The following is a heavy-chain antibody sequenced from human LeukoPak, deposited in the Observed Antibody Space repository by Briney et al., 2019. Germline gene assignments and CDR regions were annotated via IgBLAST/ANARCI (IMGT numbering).Heavy chain of an antibody. CDR1: GFTVSNNY. D-gene: IGHD3-10*02. Sequence: PGGSLRLSCAASGFTVSNNYMRWVRQAPGKGLEWVSSISSTSSYIYYADSVKGRFTISRDNAKNSLYLQMNSLRAEDTAVYYCAELGITMIGGVWGKGTTVTISS. CDR3: AELGITMIGGV. V-gene: IGHV3-21*01. J-gene: IGHJ6*04. CDR2: ISSTSSYI.